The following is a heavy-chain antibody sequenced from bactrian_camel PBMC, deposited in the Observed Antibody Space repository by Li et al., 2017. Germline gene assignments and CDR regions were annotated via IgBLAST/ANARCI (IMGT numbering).Heavy chain of an antibody. CDR1: GSIISRCG. V-gene: IGHV3S67*01. J-gene: IGHJ6*01. CDR3: AWGPTSAMPAIQARGIMSPLW. CDR2: IRFDGTT. D-gene: IGHD3*01. Sequence: DVQLVESGGGSVQAGGALKLSCAASGSIISRCGMTWYRQAPGKERDLVSSIRFDGTTTYGDSVKGRFTISQDNAKNMLYLQMNILKADDTALYFCAWGPTSAMPAIQARGIMSPLW.